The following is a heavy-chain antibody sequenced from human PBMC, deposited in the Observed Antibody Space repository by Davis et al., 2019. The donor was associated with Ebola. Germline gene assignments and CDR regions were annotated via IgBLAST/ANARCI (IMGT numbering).Heavy chain of an antibody. J-gene: IGHJ4*02. V-gene: IGHV3-53*01. CDR3: ARGSGSGWYYFDY. Sequence: PGGSLRLSCAASGFTFSSYGMHWVRQAPGKGLEWVSVIYGGGSTYYADSVKGRFTISRDNSKNTLYLQMNSLRADDTAVYYCARGSGSGWYYFDYWGQGTLVTVSS. CDR1: GFTFSSYG. CDR2: IYGGGST. D-gene: IGHD6-19*01.